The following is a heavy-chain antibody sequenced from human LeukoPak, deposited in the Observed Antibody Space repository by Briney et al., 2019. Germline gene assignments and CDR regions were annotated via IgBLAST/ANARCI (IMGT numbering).Heavy chain of an antibody. CDR3: ARTYYGSGMGFDY. J-gene: IGHJ4*02. V-gene: IGHV4-34*01. Sequence: SETLSLTCAVYGGPFSGYYWRWIRQPPGKGLEWIGEINHSGGTNYNPSLKSRGVTIPVDTSKNQFSLKLTSLTAADTSVYYCARTYYGSGMGFDYWGQGTLVTVFS. CDR2: INHSGGT. CDR1: GGPFSGYY. D-gene: IGHD3-10*01.